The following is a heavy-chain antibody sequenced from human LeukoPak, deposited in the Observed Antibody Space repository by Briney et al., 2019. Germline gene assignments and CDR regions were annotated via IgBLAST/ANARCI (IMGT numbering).Heavy chain of an antibody. CDR1: GFTFSSYA. J-gene: IGHJ4*02. CDR3: ARAWEQIVVVTAIWY. D-gene: IGHD2-21*02. CDR2: ISYDGSNK. V-gene: IGHV3-30*01. Sequence: GRSLRLSCAASGFTFSSYAMHWDRQAPGKGLEWVAVISYDGSNKYYADSVKGRFTISRDNSKNTLYLQMNSLRAEDTAVYYCARAWEQIVVVTAIWYWGQGTLVTVSS.